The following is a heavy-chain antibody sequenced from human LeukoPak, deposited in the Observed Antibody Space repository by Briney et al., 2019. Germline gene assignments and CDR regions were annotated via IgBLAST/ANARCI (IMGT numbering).Heavy chain of an antibody. V-gene: IGHV3-23*01. CDR3: AKGLGTSGYHDY. J-gene: IGHJ4*02. Sequence: GGSLRLSCAASGFPFSNYAMTWVRQAPGKGLERVSGISDSGDRTYYADSVKGPFTISRDNSKNMLYLQMNSLRVEDTALYYCAKGLGTSGYHDYWGQGTLVTVSS. D-gene: IGHD3-22*01. CDR1: GFPFSNYA. CDR2: ISDSGDRT.